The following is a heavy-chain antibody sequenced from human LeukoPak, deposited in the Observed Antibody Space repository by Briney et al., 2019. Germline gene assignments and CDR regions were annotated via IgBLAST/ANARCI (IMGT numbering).Heavy chain of an antibody. V-gene: IGHV3-23*01. CDR3: AKDGGGWFTSGWYYFDY. J-gene: IGHJ4*02. CDR1: GFTFSSYG. CDR2: ISGSGGST. Sequence: GGSLRLSCAASGFTFSSYGMSWVRQAPGKGLEWVSAISGSGGSTYYADSVKGRFTISRDNSKNTVYLQMNSLRAEDTAIYYCAKDGGGWFTSGWYYFDYWGQGTLVTVSS. D-gene: IGHD6-19*01.